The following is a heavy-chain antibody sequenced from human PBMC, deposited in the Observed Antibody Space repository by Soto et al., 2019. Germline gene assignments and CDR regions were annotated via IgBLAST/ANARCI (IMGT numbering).Heavy chain of an antibody. J-gene: IGHJ4*02. CDR1: GYTFTSYD. CDR2: MNPNSGNT. CDR3: ASGPYSSAWYRSKPPNY. D-gene: IGHD6-13*01. Sequence: ASVKVSCKASGYTFTSYDINWVRQATGQGLEWMGWMNPNSGNTGYAQKFQGRVTMTRNTSISTAYMELSSLRSEDTAVYYCASGPYSSAWYRSKPPNYWGQGTLVTVSS. V-gene: IGHV1-8*01.